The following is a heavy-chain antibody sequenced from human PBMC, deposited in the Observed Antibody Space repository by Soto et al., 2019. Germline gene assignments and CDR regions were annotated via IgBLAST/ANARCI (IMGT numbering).Heavy chain of an antibody. CDR1: GFTFRSYG. D-gene: IGHD1-1*01. Sequence: VGSLRLSCAASGFTFRSYGMHWVRQARGKGLEWVALMSFDGSNKYYADSVRGRFTISSDNSKSTLYLQMDILRPEDTAVYYCAKEFGWELQLSHPYYNSGMDVWGQGTTVTVSS. CDR3: AKEFGWELQLSHPYYNSGMDV. J-gene: IGHJ6*02. V-gene: IGHV3-30*18. CDR2: MSFDGSNK.